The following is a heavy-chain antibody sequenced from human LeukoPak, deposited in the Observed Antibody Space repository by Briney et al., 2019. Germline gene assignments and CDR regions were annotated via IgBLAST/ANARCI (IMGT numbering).Heavy chain of an antibody. V-gene: IGHV3-7*01. D-gene: IGHD2-21*01. CDR2: TKEDGSEK. Sequence: GGSLRLSCAASGFTYSAYWMSWVRQAPGRGLEWVANTKEDGSEKYYVDSVKGRFTISRDNAKNSLYLQMNSLRAEDTAVYYCARVTASNWFDPWGQGTLVTVSS. J-gene: IGHJ5*02. CDR1: GFTYSAYW. CDR3: ARVTASNWFDP.